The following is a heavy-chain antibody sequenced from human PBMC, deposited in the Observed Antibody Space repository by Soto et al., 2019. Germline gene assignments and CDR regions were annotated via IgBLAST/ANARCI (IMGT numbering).Heavy chain of an antibody. CDR2: IYYRGGA. V-gene: IGHV4-39*01. Sequence: SETLSLTCTVSGDSISSSTYFWGWVRQPPGKGLEWIGSIYYRGGAYYNPSLKGRVTISLDTSKNQFSLRLNSVTAADTAVYYCARSSIKPQVFMYPFDSWSQGTLVTVSS. CDR3: ARSSIKPQVFMYPFDS. CDR1: GDSISSSTYF. J-gene: IGHJ4*02. D-gene: IGHD3-3*01.